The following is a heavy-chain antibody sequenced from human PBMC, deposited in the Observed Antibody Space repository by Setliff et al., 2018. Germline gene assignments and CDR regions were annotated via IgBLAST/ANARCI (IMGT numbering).Heavy chain of an antibody. D-gene: IGHD2-8*01. CDR1: GFTFSSYG. CDR3: AKDRSMGYFDY. V-gene: IGHV3-30*02. Sequence: QPGGSLRLSCAASGFTFSSYGMHWVRQAPGKGLEWVAIIWYDGSNKYYADSVKGRFTISRDNSKNTLYLQMNSLRAEDTAVYYCAKDRSMGYFDYWGQGTLVTVSS. CDR2: IWYDGSNK. J-gene: IGHJ4*02.